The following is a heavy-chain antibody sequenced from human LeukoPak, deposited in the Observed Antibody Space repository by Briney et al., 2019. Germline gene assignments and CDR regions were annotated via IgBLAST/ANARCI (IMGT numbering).Heavy chain of an antibody. CDR1: GGTFSSYA. CDR2: IIPIFGTA. J-gene: IGHJ4*02. V-gene: IGHV1-69*13. Sequence: SVKVSCKASGGTFSSYAISWVRQAPGQGLEWMGGIIPIFGTANYAQKFQGRVTITADESTSTAYMELSSLRSEDTAVYYCARGSRRALRYFDWLRTDTYYFDYWGQGTLVTVSS. D-gene: IGHD3-9*01. CDR3: ARGSRRALRYFDWLRTDTYYFDY.